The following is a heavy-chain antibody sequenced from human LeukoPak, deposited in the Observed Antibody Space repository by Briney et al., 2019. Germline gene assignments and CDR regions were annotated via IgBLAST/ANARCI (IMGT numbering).Heavy chain of an antibody. CDR1: GGSFTDYY. Sequence: PSETLSLTCAVYGGSFTDYYLTWVRQPPGKGLEWIGEINHSGSTNYNPSLKSRVTISVDTSKNQFSLKLSSVTAADTAVYYCARERWFDIWGQGTMVTVSS. CDR2: INHSGST. V-gene: IGHV4-34*01. CDR3: ARERWFDI. J-gene: IGHJ3*02. D-gene: IGHD4-23*01.